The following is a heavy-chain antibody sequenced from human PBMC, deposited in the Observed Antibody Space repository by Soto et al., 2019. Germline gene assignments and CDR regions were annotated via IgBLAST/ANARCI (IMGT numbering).Heavy chain of an antibody. Sequence: GESLKISCKGSGYSFTDYWIGWVRQMPGKGLEWMGIIFPGDSDTRYSPSFQGQVTISADKSINTACLQWRSLRASDTAMYYCARLRGREGFLSDYWGQGTLVTVSS. CDR3: ARLRGREGFLSDY. CDR2: IFPGDSDT. V-gene: IGHV5-51*01. J-gene: IGHJ4*02. CDR1: GYSFTDYW.